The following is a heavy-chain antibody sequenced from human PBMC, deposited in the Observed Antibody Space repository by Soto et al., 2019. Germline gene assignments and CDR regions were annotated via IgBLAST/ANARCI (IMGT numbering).Heavy chain of an antibody. J-gene: IGHJ6*02. D-gene: IGHD3-9*01. CDR1: GASMRSYY. V-gene: IGHV4-59*01. CDR2: IFYSGST. CDR3: ARDLRCCGLDV. Sequence: SETLSLTCNVSGASMRSYYWTWMRLSPGKGLEWIGDIFYSGSTNPNPSLRSRLSISIDTSKNKFSLMLNSVTAADTAVYYCARDLRCCGLDVWGQGTTVTVSS.